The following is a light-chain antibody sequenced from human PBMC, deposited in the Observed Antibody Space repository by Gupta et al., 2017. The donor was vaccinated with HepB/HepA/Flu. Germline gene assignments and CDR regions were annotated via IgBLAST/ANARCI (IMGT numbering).Light chain of an antibody. CDR1: QGIRND. CDR3: LQDYNYPLT. CDR2: AAS. J-gene: IGKJ4*01. V-gene: IGKV1-6*01. Sequence: AIQMTQSPSSLSASVGDRVTITCRASQGIRNDLGWYQQKPGKAPKLLLYAASSLQSGVPSMFTGSESGTDFTLTISSLQPEDFATYYCLQDYNYPLTFGGGTKVEIK.